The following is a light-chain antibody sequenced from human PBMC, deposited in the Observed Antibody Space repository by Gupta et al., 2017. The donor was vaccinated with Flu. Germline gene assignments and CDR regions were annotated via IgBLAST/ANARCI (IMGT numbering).Light chain of an antibody. CDR3: QQYFTPPYT. V-gene: IGKV4-1*01. CDR1: QSVLFSSNNKNY. CDR2: WAS. Sequence: TITCKSSQSVLFSSNNKNYLAWYQQKPRQPPQLLIYWASTRDSGVPDRFSGSGSGTDFTLTISSLQAEDVAVYSCQQYFTPPYTFGPGTKV. J-gene: IGKJ1*01.